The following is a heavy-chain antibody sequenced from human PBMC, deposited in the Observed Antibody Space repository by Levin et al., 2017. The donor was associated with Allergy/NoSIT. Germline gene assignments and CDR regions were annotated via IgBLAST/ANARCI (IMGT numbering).Heavy chain of an antibody. J-gene: IGHJ6*02. CDR2: IKSKTDGGTI. D-gene: IGHD3-3*01. V-gene: IGHV3-15*01. CDR1: GFAFSKAW. Sequence: GGSLRLSCAASGFAFSKAWMNWVRQAPGKGLEWIGRIKSKTDGGTIDCAAFVKGRFTISRDDLRNMLYLQMNSLKTDDTALYYCTTDARYYDSWRATYYYYGMDVWGQGTMVTVSS. CDR3: TTDARYYDSWRATYYYYGMDV.